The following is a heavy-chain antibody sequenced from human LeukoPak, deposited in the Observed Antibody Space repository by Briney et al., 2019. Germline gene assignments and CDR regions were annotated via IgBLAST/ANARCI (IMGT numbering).Heavy chain of an antibody. CDR2: INSDGSST. V-gene: IGHV3-74*01. CDR1: GFTFSSYW. D-gene: IGHD3-16*01. CDR3: ARAVLTSWGYYFDY. J-gene: IGHJ4*02. Sequence: HPGGSLRLSCAASGFTFSSYWMHWVRQAPGKGLVWVSRINSDGSSTSYADSVKGRFTISRDNAKNTLYLQMNSLRAEDTAVYYCARAVLTSWGYYFDYWGQGTLVTVSS.